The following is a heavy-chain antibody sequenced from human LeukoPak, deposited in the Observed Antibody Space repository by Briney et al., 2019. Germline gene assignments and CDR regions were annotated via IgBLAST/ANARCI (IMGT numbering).Heavy chain of an antibody. CDR3: ARGNYDIFNYYGMDV. Sequence: SQTLSLTCTVSVGSISSGGYYWSWIRQHPGKGLEWIGYIYYSESTYYNPSLKSRVTISVDTSKNQFSLKLSSVTAADTAVYYCARGNYDIFNYYGMDVWGQGTTVTVSS. CDR2: IYYSEST. V-gene: IGHV4-31*03. D-gene: IGHD3-9*01. CDR1: VGSISSGGYY. J-gene: IGHJ6*02.